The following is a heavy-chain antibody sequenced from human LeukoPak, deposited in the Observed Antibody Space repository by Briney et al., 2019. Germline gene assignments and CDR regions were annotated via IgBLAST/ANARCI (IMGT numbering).Heavy chain of an antibody. CDR2: ISSSGSTI. V-gene: IGHV3-11*04. Sequence: GGSLRLSCAASGFTFSDYYMSWIRQAPGKGLEWVSYISSSGSTIYYADSVKGRFTISRDNAKNSLYLQMNSLRAEDTAVYYCARGGYCSGTSCPDDAFDIWGQGTMVTVSS. CDR1: GFTFSDYY. CDR3: ARGGYCSGTSCPDDAFDI. J-gene: IGHJ3*02. D-gene: IGHD2-2*01.